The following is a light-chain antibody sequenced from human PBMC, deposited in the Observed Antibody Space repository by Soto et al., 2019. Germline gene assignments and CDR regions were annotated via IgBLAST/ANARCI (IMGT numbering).Light chain of an antibody. CDR3: QQYNSYSVT. Sequence: EIQMTQSPSTLSASVGDRVTITCRASQSVSSWLAWYQQKPGKAPKLLIYDASSLESGVPTRFSGSGAGTEFTLTISSLQTDDFATYYCQQYNSYSVTLGQGTKVEIK. CDR1: QSVSSW. V-gene: IGKV1-5*01. J-gene: IGKJ1*01. CDR2: DAS.